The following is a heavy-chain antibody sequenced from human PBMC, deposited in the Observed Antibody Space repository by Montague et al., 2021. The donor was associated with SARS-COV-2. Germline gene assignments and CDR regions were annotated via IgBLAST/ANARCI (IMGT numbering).Heavy chain of an antibody. V-gene: IGHV3-30*04. D-gene: IGHD1-26*01. Sequence: SLRLSCAASGFTFSSYAMHWVRQAPGKGLEWVAVISYDGSNKYYADSVKGRFTISRNNSKNTLYLQMNSLRAEDTAVYYCARAGGGSYYSCFDPWGQGTLVTVSS. CDR3: ARAGGGSYYSCFDP. CDR1: GFTFSSYA. CDR2: ISYDGSNK. J-gene: IGHJ5*02.